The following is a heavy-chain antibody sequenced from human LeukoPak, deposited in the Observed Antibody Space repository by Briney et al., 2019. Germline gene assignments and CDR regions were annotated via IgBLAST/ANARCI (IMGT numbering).Heavy chain of an antibody. CDR2: IYPRDGST. J-gene: IGHJ4*02. D-gene: IGHD3-16*01. CDR1: GYSFTSNY. CDR3: ARDYYDYVWGSYDLAY. Sequence: ASVKVSCKASGYSFTSNYIHWVRQAPGQGLEWMGMIYPRDGSTSYAQKFQGRVTMTTDTSTSTAYMELRSLRSDDTAVYYCARDYYDYVWGSYDLAYWGQGTLVTVSS. V-gene: IGHV1-46*01.